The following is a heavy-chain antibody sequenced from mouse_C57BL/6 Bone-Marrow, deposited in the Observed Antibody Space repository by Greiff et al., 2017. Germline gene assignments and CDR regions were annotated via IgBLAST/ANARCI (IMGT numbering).Heavy chain of an antibody. Sequence: VQLRQSGPELVKPGASVKISCKASGYTFTDYYMNWVKQSHGKSLEWIGDINPNNGGTSYNQKFKGKATLTVDKSSSTAYMELRSLTSEDSAVYYCARSKDYGAMDYWGQGTSVTVSS. CDR2: INPNNGGT. D-gene: IGHD2-4*01. CDR3: ARSKDYGAMDY. V-gene: IGHV1-26*01. J-gene: IGHJ4*01. CDR1: GYTFTDYY.